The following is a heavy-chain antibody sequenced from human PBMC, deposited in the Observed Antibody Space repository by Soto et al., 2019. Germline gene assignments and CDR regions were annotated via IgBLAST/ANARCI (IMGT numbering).Heavy chain of an antibody. CDR1: GFTFSSYA. Sequence: EVQLLESGGGLVQPGGSLRLSCAASGFTFSSYAMSWVRQAPGKGLEWVSAISGSGGSTYYADSVKGRFTISRDNSKNTLYLQMNSLRAEDTAVYYCAKDIGGYSSSWYKGYFQHWGQGTLVTVSS. D-gene: IGHD6-13*01. CDR3: AKDIGGYSSSWYKGYFQH. J-gene: IGHJ1*01. CDR2: ISGSGGST. V-gene: IGHV3-23*01.